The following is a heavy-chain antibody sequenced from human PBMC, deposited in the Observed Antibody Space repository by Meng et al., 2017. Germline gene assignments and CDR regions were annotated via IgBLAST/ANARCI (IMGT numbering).Heavy chain of an antibody. Sequence: QVQLQPVGPGLVTPPETLSPPCAISGDSVSSNSAAWNWIRQSPSRGLEWLGRTYYRSKWYNDYAVSVKSRITINPDTSKNQFSLQLNSVTPEDTAVYYCARGVVYAISYFDYWGQGTLVTVSS. J-gene: IGHJ4*02. CDR3: ARGVVYAISYFDY. V-gene: IGHV6-1*01. CDR2: TYYRSKWYN. CDR1: GDSVSSNSAA. D-gene: IGHD2-8*02.